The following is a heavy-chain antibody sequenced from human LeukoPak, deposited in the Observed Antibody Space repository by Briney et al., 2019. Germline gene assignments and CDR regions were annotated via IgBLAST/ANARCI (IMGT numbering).Heavy chain of an antibody. CDR1: GFTFSSYE. J-gene: IGHJ3*02. D-gene: IGHD3-10*01. Sequence: GGSLRLSCAASGFTFSSYEMNWVRQAPGKGLAWVSYISSSGNTIYYADSLKGRFTISRDNAKNSLYLQMNSLRAEDTAVYYCARDTSYYGSGSSVDAFDIWGQGTMVTVSS. CDR2: ISSSGNTI. V-gene: IGHV3-48*03. CDR3: ARDTSYYGSGSSVDAFDI.